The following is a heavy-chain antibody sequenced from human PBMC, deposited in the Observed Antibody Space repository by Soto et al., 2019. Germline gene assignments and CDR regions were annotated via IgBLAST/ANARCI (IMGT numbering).Heavy chain of an antibody. Sequence: HPGGSLRLSCAASGFTFSGSAMHWVRQASGKGLEWVGRIRSKANSYATAYAASVKGRFTISRDDSKNTAYLQMNSLKTEDTAVYYCTRPNYYDSSGYGDYYGMDVWGQGTTVTVSS. J-gene: IGHJ6*02. CDR2: IRSKANSYAT. D-gene: IGHD3-22*01. V-gene: IGHV3-73*01. CDR1: GFTFSGSA. CDR3: TRPNYYDSSGYGDYYGMDV.